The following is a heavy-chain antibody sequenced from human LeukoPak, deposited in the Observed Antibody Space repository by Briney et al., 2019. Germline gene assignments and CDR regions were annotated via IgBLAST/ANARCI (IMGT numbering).Heavy chain of an antibody. D-gene: IGHD3-10*01. CDR2: IIPIFGTA. CDR1: EYSFTSYD. Sequence: ASVKVSCKASEYSFTSYDINWVRQAPGQGLEWMGGIIPIFGTANYAQKFQGRVTITADKSTSTAYMELSSLRSEDTAVYYCAREPYGSGSYSPNYFDYWGQGTLVTVSS. J-gene: IGHJ4*02. CDR3: AREPYGSGSYSPNYFDY. V-gene: IGHV1-69*06.